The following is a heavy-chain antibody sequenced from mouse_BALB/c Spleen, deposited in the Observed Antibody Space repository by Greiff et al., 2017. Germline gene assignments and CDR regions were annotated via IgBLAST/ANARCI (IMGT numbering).Heavy chain of an antibody. Sequence: VQLQQPGAELVKPGASVKLSCKASGYTFTSYWMHWVKQRPGQGLEWIGEIDPSDSYTNYNQKFKGKATLTVDKSSSTAYMQLSSLTSEDSAVYYCARLGYYYGSSGAWFAYWGQGTLVTVSA. CDR1: GYTFTSYW. D-gene: IGHD1-1*01. V-gene: IGHV1-69*02. CDR3: ARLGYYYGSSGAWFAY. J-gene: IGHJ3*01. CDR2: IDPSDSYT.